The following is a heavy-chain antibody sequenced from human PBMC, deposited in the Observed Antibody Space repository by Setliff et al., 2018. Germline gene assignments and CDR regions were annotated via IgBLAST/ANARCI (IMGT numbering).Heavy chain of an antibody. CDR3: ARYGYPGTS. CDR2: ITSSGTTT. V-gene: IGHV3-11*01. CDR1: GFTFSDYY. J-gene: IGHJ5*02. Sequence: PGGSLRLSCAASGFTFSDYYMSWIRQAPGKGLEWVSYITSSGTTTFYTDSVNGRFAISRDNASNSLYLQMNSLRVEDTAVYYCARYGYPGTSWGQGTLVTVSS. D-gene: IGHD2-2*03.